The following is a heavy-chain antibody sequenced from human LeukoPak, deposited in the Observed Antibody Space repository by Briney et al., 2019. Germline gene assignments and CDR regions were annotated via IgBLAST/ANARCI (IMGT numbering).Heavy chain of an antibody. CDR1: GGSISSYY. V-gene: IGHV4-4*07. CDR3: ARGHCASTSCLTHYYYYYMDV. J-gene: IGHJ6*03. CDR2: IYTNGYT. D-gene: IGHD2-2*01. Sequence: SETLSLTCTVSGGSISSYYWSWVRQSAGKGLEWIGRIYTNGYTNYNPSLKSRVTMSVDTSKNQFSLKLTSVTAADTAVYYCARGHCASTSCLTHYYYYYMDVWGKGTTVTVSS.